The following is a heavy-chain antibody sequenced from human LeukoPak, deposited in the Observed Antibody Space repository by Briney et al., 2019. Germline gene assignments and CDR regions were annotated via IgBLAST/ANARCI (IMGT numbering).Heavy chain of an antibody. V-gene: IGHV3-21*01. CDR3: ARALDTAMVLNYYYYYMDV. J-gene: IGHJ6*03. D-gene: IGHD5-18*01. CDR1: GFTFSSYS. CDR2: ISSSSSYI. Sequence: GGSLRLSCAASGFTFSSYSMNWVRQAPGKGLEWVSSISSSSSYIYYADSVKGRFTISRDNAKNSLYLQMNSLRAEDTAAYYCARALDTAMVLNYYYYYMDVWGKGTTVTISS.